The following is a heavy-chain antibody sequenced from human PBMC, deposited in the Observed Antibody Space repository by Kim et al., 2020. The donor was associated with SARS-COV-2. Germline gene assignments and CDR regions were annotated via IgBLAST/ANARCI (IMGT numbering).Heavy chain of an antibody. D-gene: IGHD6-19*01. Sequence: SVKGRFTISRDNSKNTRYLQMNSLGAEDTAVYYCAKDPRAVAGRGGGMDVWGQGTTVTVSS. V-gene: IGHV3-23*01. CDR3: AKDPRAVAGRGGGMDV. J-gene: IGHJ6*02.